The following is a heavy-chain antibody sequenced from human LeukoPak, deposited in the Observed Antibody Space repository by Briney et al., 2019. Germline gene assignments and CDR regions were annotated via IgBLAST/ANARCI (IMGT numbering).Heavy chain of an antibody. J-gene: IGHJ4*02. V-gene: IGHV4-38-2*02. CDR3: AGAPFVGAFDY. CDR1: GYSISSGYY. D-gene: IGHD2-15*01. CDR2: IYHSGST. Sequence: SETLSLTCTVSGYSISSGYYWGWIRQPPGKGLEWIGSIYHSGSTYYNPSLKSRVTISVDTSKNQFSLKLSSVTAADTAVYYCAGAPFVGAFDYWGQGTLVTVSS.